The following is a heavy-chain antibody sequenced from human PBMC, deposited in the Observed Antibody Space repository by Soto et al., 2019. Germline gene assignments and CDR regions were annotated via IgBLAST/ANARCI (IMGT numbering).Heavy chain of an antibody. CDR3: ARNSSGP. Sequence: SETLSLTGAVYGGSFIGYYWSWIRQPPGKGLEWIGEINHSGITKYNPSLKSRVTISVDTSKNQFSLKLSSVTAADTAVYYCARNSSGPWGQGTLFTVSS. CDR2: INHSGIT. J-gene: IGHJ5*02. CDR1: GGSFIGYY. V-gene: IGHV4-34*01. D-gene: IGHD3-22*01.